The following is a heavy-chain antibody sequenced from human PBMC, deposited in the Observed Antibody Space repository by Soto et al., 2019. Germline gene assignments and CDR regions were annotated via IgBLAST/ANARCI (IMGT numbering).Heavy chain of an antibody. CDR1: GYTFTYYA. Sequence: QAQLVQSGAEVKKPGASVKVSCKASGYTFTYYAIYWVRQAPGQRLEWMGWISTGNGNTKYSQKFQGRVTINRDTSASTVYIELSSLRSDDTAVYYCARENIVSRMGASDIWGQGTVVTVSS. CDR2: ISTGNGNT. J-gene: IGHJ3*02. D-gene: IGHD5-12*01. V-gene: IGHV1-3*04. CDR3: ARENIVSRMGASDI.